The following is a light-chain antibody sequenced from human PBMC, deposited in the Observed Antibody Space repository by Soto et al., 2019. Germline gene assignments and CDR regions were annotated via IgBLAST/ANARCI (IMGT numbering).Light chain of an antibody. V-gene: IGKV1-5*03. Sequence: DIPMTQSPSTLSASVGDRVTITCRASQSITTWLAWYQQKPGKAPKLLIYKASSLESGVPSRFSGSGSGTEFTLTINGLQHDDFATYFCQQYNSDSTFGQGTKLEIK. CDR2: KAS. CDR1: QSITTW. CDR3: QQYNSDST. J-gene: IGKJ2*01.